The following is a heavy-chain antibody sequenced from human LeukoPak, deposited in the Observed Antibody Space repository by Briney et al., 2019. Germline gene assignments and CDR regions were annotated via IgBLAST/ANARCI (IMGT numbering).Heavy chain of an antibody. V-gene: IGHV1-69*13. CDR2: IIPIFGTA. Sequence: ASVKVSCKASGGTFSSYAISWVRQAPGQELEWMGGIIPIFGTANYAQKFQGRVTITADESTSTAYMELSSLRSEDTAVYYCARDTDTAMVEDYWGQGTLVTVSS. J-gene: IGHJ4*02. D-gene: IGHD5-18*01. CDR3: ARDTDTAMVEDY. CDR1: GGTFSSYA.